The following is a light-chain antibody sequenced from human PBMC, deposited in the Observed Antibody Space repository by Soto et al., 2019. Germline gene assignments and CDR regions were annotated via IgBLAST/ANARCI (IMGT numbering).Light chain of an antibody. CDR1: ESVSNN. Sequence: EIGISMSPATLSLSKGGRATLSCRASESVSNNLAWYQQKAGQAPRLLIYGASTRATGIPARFSGSGSGTEFTPTTSLQQAEDCARYCCPASANLPLPAGRLG. V-gene: IGKV3-15*01. J-gene: IGKJ1*01. CDR2: GAS. CDR3: PASANLPLPAGR.